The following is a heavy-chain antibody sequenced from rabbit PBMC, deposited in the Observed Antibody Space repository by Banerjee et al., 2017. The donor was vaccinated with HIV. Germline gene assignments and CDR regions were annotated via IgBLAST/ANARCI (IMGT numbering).Heavy chain of an antibody. V-gene: IGHV1S40*01. J-gene: IGHJ4*01. CDR1: GFSFSSSYY. Sequence: QSLEESGGDLVKPGASLTLTCTASGFSFSSSYYMCWVRQAPGKGLEWIACIYAGSSGSTYYASWAKGRFTISKTSSTTVTLQMTSLTAADTATYFCARGVATMTIFYEYYFNLWGPGTLVTVS. CDR2: IYAGSSGST. D-gene: IGHD2-1*01. CDR3: ARGVATMTIFYEYYFNL.